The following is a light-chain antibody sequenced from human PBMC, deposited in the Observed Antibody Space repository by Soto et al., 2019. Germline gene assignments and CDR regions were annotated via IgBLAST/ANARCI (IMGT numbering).Light chain of an antibody. CDR2: KAS. V-gene: IGKV1-5*03. J-gene: IGKJ1*01. CDR3: QQYITSTRT. CDR1: QTIDSW. Sequence: DIQMTQSPSTLSASIGDRVTIACRASQTIDSWLAWYQQKPGKAPKLLFYKASILESKVPSRFSASGSGTDFTLTISNLQPDDFATYYCQQYITSTRTFGQGTKVGVK.